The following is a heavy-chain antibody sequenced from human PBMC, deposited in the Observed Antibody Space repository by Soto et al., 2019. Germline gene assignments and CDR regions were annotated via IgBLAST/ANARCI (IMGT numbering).Heavy chain of an antibody. CDR2: IDNSGST. V-gene: IGHV4-59*01. D-gene: IGHD3-10*01. CDR3: GRVWGGAFDI. Sequence: PSETLSLTCTVSGASISTYYWSWIRQPPGKGLEWIGYIDNSGSTNYNPSLESRVTISVDTSKNQISLRLSSVTAADTAVYYCGRVWGGAFDIWGQGTMVTV. J-gene: IGHJ3*02. CDR1: GASISTYY.